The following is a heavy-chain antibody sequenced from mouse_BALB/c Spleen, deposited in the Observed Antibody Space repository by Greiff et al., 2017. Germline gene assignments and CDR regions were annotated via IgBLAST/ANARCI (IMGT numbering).Heavy chain of an antibody. Sequence: VQLQQSGAELMKPGASVKISCKATGYTFSSYWIEWVKQRPGHGLEWIGEILPGSGSTNYNEKFKGKATFTADTSSNTAYMQLSSLTSEDSAVYYCARLTTVVAIDDYWGQGTTLTVSS. CDR3: ARLTTVVAIDDY. CDR1: GYTFSSYW. D-gene: IGHD1-1*01. CDR2: ILPGSGST. V-gene: IGHV1-9*01. J-gene: IGHJ2*01.